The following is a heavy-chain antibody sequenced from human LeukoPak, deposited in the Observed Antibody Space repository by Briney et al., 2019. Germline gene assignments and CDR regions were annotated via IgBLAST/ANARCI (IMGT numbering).Heavy chain of an antibody. CDR1: AFTLASNP. CDR2: ISHEGSNK. J-gene: IGHJ4*02. V-gene: IGHV3-30-3*01. CDR3: ARVSGGYYSDD. D-gene: IGHD3-16*01. Sequence: PGGSLRLSRAASAFTLASNPMHWVRQAPGKGLERVADISHEGSNKFYTDPVKGRFTISRDNSKNTLYLQMNSLRGEDTALYYCARVSGGYYSDDWGQGTLVIVSS.